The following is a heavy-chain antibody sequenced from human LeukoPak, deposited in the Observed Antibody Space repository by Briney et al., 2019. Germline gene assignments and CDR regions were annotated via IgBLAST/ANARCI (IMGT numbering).Heavy chain of an antibody. Sequence: GGSLRLSCAASGFTFSSYAMSWVRQAPGKGLEWVSAISGSGGSTYYADSVKGRFTISRDNSKNTLYLQMNSLRAEDTAVYYCATSEWELLDQNWFDPWGQGTLVTVSS. CDR1: GFTFSSYA. CDR3: ATSEWELLDQNWFDP. CDR2: ISGSGGST. J-gene: IGHJ5*02. D-gene: IGHD1-26*01. V-gene: IGHV3-23*01.